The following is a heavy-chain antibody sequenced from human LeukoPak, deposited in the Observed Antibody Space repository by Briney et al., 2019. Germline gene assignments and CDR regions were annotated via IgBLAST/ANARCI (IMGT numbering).Heavy chain of an antibody. CDR1: GGTFSSYA. V-gene: IGHV1-69*06. J-gene: IGHJ2*01. CDR3: ARDESYYYDSSGYYYSWYFDL. CDR2: IIPIFGTA. Sequence: ASVKVSCKASGGTFSSYAISWVRQAPGQGLEWMGGIIPIFGTANYAQKFQGRVTITADKSTSTAYMELSSLRSEDTVVYYCARDESYYYDSSGYYYSWYFDLWGRGTLVTVSS. D-gene: IGHD3-22*01.